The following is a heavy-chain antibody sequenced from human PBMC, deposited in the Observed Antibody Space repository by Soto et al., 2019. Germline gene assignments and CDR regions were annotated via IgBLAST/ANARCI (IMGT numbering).Heavy chain of an antibody. D-gene: IGHD3-3*01. CDR1: GGTFNSFT. CDR3: ARDVRVSGYYRSRSRLGMDV. V-gene: IGHV1-69*01. Sequence: QVQLVQSGAGVKKPGSSVKVSCKGSGGTFNSFTINWVRQAPGQGLEWMGGIIPLIGTANYTQKIQGRVTISADEFTSTVYMELTSLRSEDTDVYYCARDVRVSGYYRSRSRLGMDVWGQGTTVIVS. CDR2: IIPLIGTA. J-gene: IGHJ6*02.